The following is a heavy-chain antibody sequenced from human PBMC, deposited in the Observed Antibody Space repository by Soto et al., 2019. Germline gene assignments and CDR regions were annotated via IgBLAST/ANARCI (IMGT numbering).Heavy chain of an antibody. J-gene: IGHJ4*02. V-gene: IGHV1-69*18. CDR1: GDTFSGYP. Sequence: QVQLVQSGAELKKPGSSVKVSCKASGDTFSGYPINWVRQAPGEGLEWMGRIIPVFGTTNDAQRFEGRVTFTADEPTNTAYTELRGLLSEDTAVYYCARDGGFGELKYWGPGTLVTVSS. D-gene: IGHD3-10*01. CDR2: IIPVFGTT. CDR3: ARDGGFGELKY.